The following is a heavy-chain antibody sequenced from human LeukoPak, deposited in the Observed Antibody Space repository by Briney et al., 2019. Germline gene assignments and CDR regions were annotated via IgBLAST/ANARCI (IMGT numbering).Heavy chain of an antibody. Sequence: GGSVRLSCAASGFTFDDYGMSWVRQAPGKGLEWVSGITWNGGSTGYADSVKGRFTISRDNAKNSLYLQMNSLRDEDTALYYCARATSSSGYYYYYMHVWGKGTTVTVSS. D-gene: IGHD6-6*01. V-gene: IGHV3-20*04. CDR2: ITWNGGST. J-gene: IGHJ6*03. CDR3: ARATSSSGYYYYYMHV. CDR1: GFTFDDYG.